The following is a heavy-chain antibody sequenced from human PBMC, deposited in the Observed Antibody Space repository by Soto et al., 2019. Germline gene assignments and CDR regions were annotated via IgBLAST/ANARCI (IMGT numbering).Heavy chain of an antibody. V-gene: IGHV1-24*01. D-gene: IGHD2-8*01. Sequence: ASVKVSCKVSGYTLTELSMHWVRQAPGKGLEWMGGFDPEDGETIYAQKFQGRVTMTEDTSTDTAYMELSSLRSEDTAEYYCATGLGYCTNGVCYSATFDIWGQGTMVTVSS. CDR3: ATGLGYCTNGVCYSATFDI. CDR2: FDPEDGET. CDR1: GYTLTELS. J-gene: IGHJ3*02.